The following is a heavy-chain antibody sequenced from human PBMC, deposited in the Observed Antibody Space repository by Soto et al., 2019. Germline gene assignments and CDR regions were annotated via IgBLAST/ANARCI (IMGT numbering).Heavy chain of an antibody. CDR1: GFTFSSYG. CDR3: AKDWELLYYYYGMDV. J-gene: IGHJ6*02. Sequence: GGSLRLSCAASGFTFSSYGMHWVRQAPGKGLEWVAVISYDGSNKYYADSVKGRFTISRDNSKNTLYLQMNSLRAGDTAVYYCAKDWELLYYYYGMDVWGQGTTVTVSS. V-gene: IGHV3-30*18. CDR2: ISYDGSNK. D-gene: IGHD3-10*01.